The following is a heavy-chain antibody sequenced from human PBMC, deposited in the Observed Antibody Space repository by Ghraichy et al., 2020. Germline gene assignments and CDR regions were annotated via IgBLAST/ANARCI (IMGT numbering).Heavy chain of an antibody. CDR3: VRGGSGY. CDR2: ISRDSMYI. D-gene: IGHD3-16*01. CDR1: GFSFNTYS. V-gene: IGHV3-21*06. Sequence: GGSLRLSCAASGFSFNTYSMNWVRQIPGKGLKWVASISRDSMYIFYADSVKGRFTVSRDNAKNSLFLQMNSLRGEDTAVYYCVRGGSGYWGQGTLVTVSS. J-gene: IGHJ4*02.